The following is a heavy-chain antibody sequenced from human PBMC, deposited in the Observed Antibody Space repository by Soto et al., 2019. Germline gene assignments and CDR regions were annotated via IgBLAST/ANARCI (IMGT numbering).Heavy chain of an antibody. CDR1: GFVFRTYW. J-gene: IGHJ4*02. CDR2: IKEDGSEA. Sequence: VSLRLSCAASGFVFRTYWMSWVRQAPGKGLEWVANIKEDGSEANYVDSVKGRFAVSRDKDTNSLYLQLNSLTPEDTAVYYCARSRRQWFGGTLSYYFDFWGQGTLVTVSS. V-gene: IGHV3-7*01. D-gene: IGHD3-10*01. CDR3: ARSRRQWFGGTLSYYFDF.